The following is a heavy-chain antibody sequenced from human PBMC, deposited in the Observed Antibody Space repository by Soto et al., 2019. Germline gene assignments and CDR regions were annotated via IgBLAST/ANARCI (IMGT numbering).Heavy chain of an antibody. Sequence: QVQLVESGGGVVQPGRSLRLSCAASGFTFSSYGMHWVRQAPGKGLEWVAVIWYDGTNKFYADSVKGRFTISRDNSKNTLYLQMKSLRALDTAVYYCARVPGYSSGWYWYFGLWGRGTLVTVSS. V-gene: IGHV3-33*01. CDR3: ARVPGYSSGWYWYFGL. J-gene: IGHJ2*01. D-gene: IGHD6-19*01. CDR1: GFTFSSYG. CDR2: IWYDGTNK.